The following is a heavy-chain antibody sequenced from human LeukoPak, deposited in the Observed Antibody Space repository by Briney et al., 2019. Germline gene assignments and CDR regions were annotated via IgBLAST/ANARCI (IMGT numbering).Heavy chain of an antibody. CDR3: ARDNYDPEYYYYGMDV. Sequence: SQTLSLTCTVSGGSISSGSYYWSWIRQPAGKGLEWIGRIYTSGSTNYNPSLKSRVTISVDTSKNQFSLKLSSVTAADTAVYYCARDNYDPEYYYYGMDVWGQRTTVTVSS. D-gene: IGHD3-22*01. CDR1: GGSISSGSYY. V-gene: IGHV4-61*02. CDR2: IYTSGST. J-gene: IGHJ6*02.